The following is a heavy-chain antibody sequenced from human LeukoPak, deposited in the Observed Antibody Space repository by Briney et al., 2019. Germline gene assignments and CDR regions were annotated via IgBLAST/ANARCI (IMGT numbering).Heavy chain of an antibody. CDR3: ASNSGSYGFFDY. V-gene: IGHV5-51*01. J-gene: IGHJ4*02. CDR1: GYRFSAYW. D-gene: IGHD1-26*01. CDR2: IYPDDSDT. Sequence: GESLKISCKGSGYRFSAYWIAWVRQMPGKGLEWMGIIYPDDSDTRYSPSFQGQVTISADKSISTAYLQWSSLKASDTAMYYCASNSGSYGFFDYWGQGTLVTVSS.